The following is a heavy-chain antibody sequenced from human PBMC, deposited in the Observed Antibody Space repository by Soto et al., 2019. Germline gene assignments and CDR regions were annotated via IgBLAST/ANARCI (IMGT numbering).Heavy chain of an antibody. Sequence: QVQLQESGPGLVKPSETLSLTCSVSGGSITTYYWSWLRQPPGKGLEWIGYIHYEGSTNYNPSLKSRVTILVDTSQHQFSLKLTSVTAADTAVYFCARGRRSGWYHFDSWGQGTLVTVSS. CDR2: IHYEGST. V-gene: IGHV4-59*01. D-gene: IGHD6-19*01. CDR1: GGSITTYY. J-gene: IGHJ4*02. CDR3: ARGRRSGWYHFDS.